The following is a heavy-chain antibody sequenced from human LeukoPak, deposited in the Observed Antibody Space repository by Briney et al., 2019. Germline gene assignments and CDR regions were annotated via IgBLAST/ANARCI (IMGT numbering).Heavy chain of an antibody. Sequence: GASVKVSCKASGYTFTSYYMHWVRQAPGQGLEWMGIINPSGGSTSYAQKFQGRVTMTRDTSTSTVYMELSSLRSEDTAVYYCARDTYYYDSSGYPFDYWGQGTLVTVSS. V-gene: IGHV1-46*01. CDR2: INPSGGST. D-gene: IGHD3-22*01. CDR3: ARDTYYYDSSGYPFDY. CDR1: GYTFTSYY. J-gene: IGHJ4*02.